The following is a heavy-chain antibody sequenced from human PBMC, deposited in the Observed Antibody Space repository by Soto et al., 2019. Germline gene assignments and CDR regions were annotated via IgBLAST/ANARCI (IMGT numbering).Heavy chain of an antibody. Sequence: QVQLVQSGAEVKKPGASVKVSCKASGFTFSKFGISWVRQAPGQGLEWMGWISGYNGNTDYAQKFQGSVTMTTDTSTSTAYLELRSLRSDDTAVFFCARAYCSAGSCYPDYWGQGTLVTVSS. D-gene: IGHD2-15*01. CDR1: GFTFSKFG. CDR2: ISGYNGNT. J-gene: IGHJ4*02. V-gene: IGHV1-18*01. CDR3: ARAYCSAGSCYPDY.